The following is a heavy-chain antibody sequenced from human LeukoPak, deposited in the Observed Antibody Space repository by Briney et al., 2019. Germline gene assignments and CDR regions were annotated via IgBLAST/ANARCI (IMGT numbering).Heavy chain of an antibody. J-gene: IGHJ4*02. CDR2: ISYDGSNK. D-gene: IGHD6-13*01. V-gene: IGHV3-30*18. CDR3: AKDLEQQLDGYYFDY. CDR1: GFTFSSYG. Sequence: GGSLRLSCAASGFTFSSYGMHWVRQAPGKGLEWVAVISYDGSNKYYADSVKGRFTISRDNSKNTLYLQTNSLRAEDTAVYYCAKDLEQQLDGYYFDYWGQGTLVTVSS.